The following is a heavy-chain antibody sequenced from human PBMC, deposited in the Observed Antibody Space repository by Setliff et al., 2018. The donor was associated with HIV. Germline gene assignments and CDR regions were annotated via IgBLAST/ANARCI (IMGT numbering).Heavy chain of an antibody. CDR2: INHSGST. CDR3: ARERTLMTTVTTGDAFDI. CDR1: GGSFSNYY. J-gene: IGHJ3*02. V-gene: IGHV4-34*01. D-gene: IGHD4-17*01. Sequence: KTSETLSLTCAVYGGSFSNYYWSWIRQPPVKGREWSGEINHSGSTNYNPSLKSGVTISVDTSKNQFSLKLSSVTAADTAVYYCARERTLMTTVTTGDAFDIWGQGAMVTVSS.